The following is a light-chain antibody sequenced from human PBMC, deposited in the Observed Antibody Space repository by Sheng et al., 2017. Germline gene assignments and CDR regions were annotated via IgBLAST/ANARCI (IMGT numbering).Light chain of an antibody. CDR3: CSYVGSSTYV. V-gene: IGLV2-11*01. Sequence: QSALTQPRSVSGSPGQAVTISCTGTGSNVGYYNYVSWYQQHPGKAPKLMIFDVTQRPSGVPDRFSGSKSGSTASLTISGLQAEDEADYYCCSYVGSSTYVFGTGTKVTVL. J-gene: IGLJ1*01. CDR2: DVT. CDR1: GSNVGYYNY.